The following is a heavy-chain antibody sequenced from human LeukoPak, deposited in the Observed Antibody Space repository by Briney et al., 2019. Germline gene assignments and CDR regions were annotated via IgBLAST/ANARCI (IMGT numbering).Heavy chain of an antibody. D-gene: IGHD2-15*01. Sequence: GGSLGLSCAASGFTFSSYDMHWVRHATGKGLEWVSAIGTAGDPYYPGSVKGRFTISRENAKNSLYLQMNSLRAGDTAVYYCARGDCSGGSCYPFGYYYGMDVWGKGTTVTVS. V-gene: IGHV3-13*05. CDR3: ARGDCSGGSCYPFGYYYGMDV. CDR1: GFTFSSYD. CDR2: IGTAGDP. J-gene: IGHJ6*04.